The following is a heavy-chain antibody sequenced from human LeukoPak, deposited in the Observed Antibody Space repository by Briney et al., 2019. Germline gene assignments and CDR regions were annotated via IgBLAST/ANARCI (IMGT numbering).Heavy chain of an antibody. CDR3: ARGGATVTRDAFDI. Sequence: PSETLSLTCAVSGGSISSGGYSWSWIRQPPGKGLEWIGYIYHSGSTYYNPSLKSRVTISVDRSKNQFSLKLSSVTAADTAVYYCARGGATVTRDAFDIWGQGTMVTVSS. V-gene: IGHV4-30-2*01. D-gene: IGHD4-17*01. CDR2: IYHSGST. J-gene: IGHJ3*02. CDR1: GGSISSGGYS.